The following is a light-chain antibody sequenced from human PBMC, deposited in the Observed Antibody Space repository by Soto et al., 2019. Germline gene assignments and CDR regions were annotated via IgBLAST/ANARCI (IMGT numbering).Light chain of an antibody. CDR1: QSVAND. J-gene: IGKJ5*01. CDR3: QQSYKRPQT. CDR2: GAS. V-gene: IGKV3-15*01. Sequence: EVLLTQSPDTRSVSSEERAPSPCRASQSVANDLAWYQHKPGQAPRLLTHGASSRASGIPARFSGGGSGTEFTLTISSLQSEDFAIYYCQQSYKRPQTFGQGTRVDIK.